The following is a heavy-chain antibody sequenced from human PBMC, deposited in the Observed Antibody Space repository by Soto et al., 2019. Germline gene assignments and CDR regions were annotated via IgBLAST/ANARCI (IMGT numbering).Heavy chain of an antibody. D-gene: IGHD4-4*01. CDR1: GGTFSSYS. V-gene: IGHV1-69*08. CDR3: ATDKDSTYDY. Sequence: QVQLVQSGAEVKKPGSSVKVSCKASGGTFSSYSFTWVRQAPGQGLEWMGRIIPILGIANYAQNFQDRVTINADKSTSTAYMELSSLRSEDTAVYYCATDKDSTYDYWGQGTLVTVSS. CDR2: IIPILGIA. J-gene: IGHJ4*02.